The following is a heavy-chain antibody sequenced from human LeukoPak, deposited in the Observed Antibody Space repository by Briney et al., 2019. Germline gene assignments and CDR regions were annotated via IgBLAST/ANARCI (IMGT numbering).Heavy chain of an antibody. V-gene: IGHV3-11*01. CDR1: GFTFSDYY. Sequence: GGSLRLSCAASGFTFSDYYMSWIRQAPGKGLEWVSYISSSGSTTYYADSVKGRSTISRDNAKNSLYLQMNSLRAEDTAVYYCASSSPYYGMDVWGQGTTVTVSS. CDR3: ASSSPYYGMDV. CDR2: ISSSGSTT. J-gene: IGHJ6*02.